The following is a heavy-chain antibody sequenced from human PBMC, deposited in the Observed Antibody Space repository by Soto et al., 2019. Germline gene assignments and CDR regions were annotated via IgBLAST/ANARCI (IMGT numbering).Heavy chain of an antibody. D-gene: IGHD2-2*01. J-gene: IGHJ4*01. CDR1: GYSFTSYW. V-gene: IGHV5-51*01. Sequence: GESLKISCKTSGYSFTSYWMGWVRQMPGKGVEWMGNIYPYDSDTRYSPSFQGQVTISADTSITTAYLQWSGLRASDTAMYFCARHLVGSTRGNFDYWGQGTLVTVSS. CDR2: IYPYDSDT. CDR3: ARHLVGSTRGNFDY.